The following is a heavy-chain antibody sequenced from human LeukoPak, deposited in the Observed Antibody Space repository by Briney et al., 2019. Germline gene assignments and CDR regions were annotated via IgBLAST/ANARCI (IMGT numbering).Heavy chain of an antibody. CDR2: IKSKTDGGTT. J-gene: IGHJ4*02. D-gene: IGHD6-6*01. CDR3: TTAARPGGFDY. V-gene: IGHV3-15*01. CDR1: GFTFSSYS. Sequence: GGSLRLSCAASGFTFSSYSMNWVRQAPGKGLEWVGRIKSKTDGGTTDYAAPVKGRFTISRDDSKNTLYLQMNSLKTEDTAVYYCTTAARPGGFDYWAREPWSPSPQ.